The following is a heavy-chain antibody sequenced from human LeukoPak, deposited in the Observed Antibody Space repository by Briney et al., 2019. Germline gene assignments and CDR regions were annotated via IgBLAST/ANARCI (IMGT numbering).Heavy chain of an antibody. CDR3: ARGDRGYSGYDDY. D-gene: IGHD5-12*01. J-gene: IGHJ4*02. CDR1: AFSLSAYN. CDR2: ISYDGSNK. Sequence: GGSLRLSCAASAFSLSAYNMNWVRQAPGKGLEWVAVISYDGSNKYYADSVKGRFTISRDNSKNTLYLQMNSLRAEDTAVYYCARGDRGYSGYDDYWGQGTLVTVSS. V-gene: IGHV3-30-3*01.